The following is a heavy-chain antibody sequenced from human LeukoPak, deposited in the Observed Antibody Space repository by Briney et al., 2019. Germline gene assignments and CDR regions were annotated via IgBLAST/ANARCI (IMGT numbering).Heavy chain of an antibody. D-gene: IGHD1-1*01. CDR2: IYHTGST. CDR3: ARGGVVTTTPRFDP. V-gene: IGHV4-31*02. J-gene: IGHJ5*02. Sequence: EWIGHIYHTGSTHYNASLKSRLTMSVDTSRNQFSLRLDSVTVADTAVNYCARGGVVTTTPRFDPWGQGALVIVSS.